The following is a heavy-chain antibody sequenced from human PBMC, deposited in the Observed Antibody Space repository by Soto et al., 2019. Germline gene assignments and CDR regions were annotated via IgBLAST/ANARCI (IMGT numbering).Heavy chain of an antibody. Sequence: PPEPLGVTCTVPAGSIRIYYWVWIRQPPGKGLEWIGYIYYSGSTNYNPSLKSRVTISVDTSKNHFSLKLSSVTAADTAVYYCARGAFSGWLDYWGQGTTVTVSS. D-gene: IGHD6-19*01. CDR1: AGSIRIYY. CDR3: ARGAFSGWLDY. J-gene: IGHJ4*02. V-gene: IGHV4-59*01. CDR2: IYYSGST.